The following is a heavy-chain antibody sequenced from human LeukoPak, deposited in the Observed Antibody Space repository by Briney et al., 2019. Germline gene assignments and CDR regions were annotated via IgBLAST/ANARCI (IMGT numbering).Heavy chain of an antibody. CDR1: GYSISSGYY. CDR3: ARIFGSGNENYFYYMDV. CDR2: IYQSGST. Sequence: SETLSLTCAVSGYSISSGYYWGWIRQPPGKGLERIGIIYQSGSTFYNPSLKTRVTISVDTSKNQFSLTLSSVTAADTAVYYCARIFGSGNENYFYYMDVWGKGTTVTVSS. J-gene: IGHJ6*03. D-gene: IGHD3-10*01. V-gene: IGHV4-38-2*01.